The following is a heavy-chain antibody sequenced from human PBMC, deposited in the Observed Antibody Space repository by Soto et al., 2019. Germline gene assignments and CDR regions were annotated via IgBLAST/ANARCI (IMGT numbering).Heavy chain of an antibody. CDR1: GYTFTSYG. J-gene: IGHJ4*02. CDR3: ARVEQTYYYDSSGYYYVY. D-gene: IGHD3-22*01. CDR2: ISADNGNT. V-gene: IGHV1-18*01. Sequence: GASVKVSCKASGYTFTSYGISWVRQAPGQGLEWMGWISADNGNTNYAQKLQGRVTMTTDTSTSTAYMELRSLRSDDTAVYYCARVEQTYYYDSSGYYYVYWGQGTRVTVSS.